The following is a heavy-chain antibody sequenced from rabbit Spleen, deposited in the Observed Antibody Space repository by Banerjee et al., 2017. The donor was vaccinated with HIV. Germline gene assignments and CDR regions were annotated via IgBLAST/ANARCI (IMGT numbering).Heavy chain of an antibody. V-gene: IGHV1S40*01. CDR1: GFTISSDYY. Sequence: QSLEESGGDLVKPGASLALTCKASGFTISSDYYMCWVRQAPGKGPEWIGCIYTGSATTYYASWAKGRFTISKTSSTTVTLQMTSLTVADTATYFCARDTGSSFSSYGMDLWGPGTLVTVS. D-gene: IGHD8-1*01. J-gene: IGHJ6*01. CDR3: ARDTGSSFSSYGMDL. CDR2: IYTGSATT.